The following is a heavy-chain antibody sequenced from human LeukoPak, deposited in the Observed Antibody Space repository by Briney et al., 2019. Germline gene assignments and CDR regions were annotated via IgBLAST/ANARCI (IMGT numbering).Heavy chain of an antibody. V-gene: IGHV3-23*01. CDR3: AKSAYDSSGYFDY. J-gene: IGHJ4*02. Sequence: GGSLRLSCAASGFTFSSYGMSWVRQAPGKGLEWVSAISGSGGSTYYADSVKGRFTISRDNAKNSLYLQMNGLRAEDTAVYYCAKSAYDSSGYFDYWGQGTLVTVSS. CDR2: ISGSGGST. D-gene: IGHD3-22*01. CDR1: GFTFSSYG.